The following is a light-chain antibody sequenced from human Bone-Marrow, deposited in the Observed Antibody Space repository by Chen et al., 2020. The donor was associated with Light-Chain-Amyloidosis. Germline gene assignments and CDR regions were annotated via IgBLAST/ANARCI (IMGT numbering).Light chain of an antibody. CDR3: QQYNNWPLT. CDR1: QTVSSN. J-gene: IGKJ4*01. CDR2: GAS. V-gene: IGKV3-15*01. Sequence: EVVMTQSPATLSVSPGERVSLSCRASQTVSSNLAWYQHKPGQAPRLLISGASTRATGIPARFSGSGYGTEFTLTISSLQSEDFAVYYCQQYNNWPLTFGGGTKVEIK.